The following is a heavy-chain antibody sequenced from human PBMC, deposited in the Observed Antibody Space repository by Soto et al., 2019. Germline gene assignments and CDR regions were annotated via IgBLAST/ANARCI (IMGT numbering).Heavy chain of an antibody. CDR3: ARISMVRGIWADV. CDR1: GFTVSSNY. Sequence: PGGSLRLSCAASGFTVSSNYMSWVRQAPGKGLEWVSVIYSGGSTYYADSVKGRFTISRDNSKNTLYLQMNSLRAEDTAVYYCARISMVRGIWADVWGQGTTVTVSS. J-gene: IGHJ6*02. CDR2: IYSGGST. V-gene: IGHV3-53*01. D-gene: IGHD3-10*01.